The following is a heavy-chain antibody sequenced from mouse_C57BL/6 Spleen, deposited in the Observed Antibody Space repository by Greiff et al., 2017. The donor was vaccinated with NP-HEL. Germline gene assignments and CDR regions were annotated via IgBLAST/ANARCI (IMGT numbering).Heavy chain of an antibody. J-gene: IGHJ2*01. CDR1: GYTFTSYW. D-gene: IGHD2-5*01. V-gene: IGHV1-53*01. CDR3: ARAYYSNPPFDY. Sequence: VKLQQPGTELVKPGAFVKLSCKASGYTFTSYWMHWVKQRPGQGLEWIGNINPSNGGTNYNEKFKSKATLTVDKSSSTAYMKLSSLTSEDSAVYYCARAYYSNPPFDYWGQGTTLTVSS. CDR2: INPSNGGT.